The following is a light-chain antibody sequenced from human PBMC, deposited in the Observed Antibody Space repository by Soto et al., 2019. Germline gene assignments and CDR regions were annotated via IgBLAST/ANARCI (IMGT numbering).Light chain of an antibody. V-gene: IGLV2-8*01. Sequence: QSVLTQPPSASGSPGQSVTISCTGTSSDVGGYNYVSWYQQHPGKAPKLMIYEVSKRPSGVPDRFSGSKSGNTASLTVSGLQAEDEADYYCSSYAGSIWVFGGGTKLTVL. J-gene: IGLJ3*02. CDR2: EVS. CDR3: SSYAGSIWV. CDR1: SSDVGGYNY.